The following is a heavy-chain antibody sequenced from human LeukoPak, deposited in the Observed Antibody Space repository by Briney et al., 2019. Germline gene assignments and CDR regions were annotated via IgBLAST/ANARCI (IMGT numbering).Heavy chain of an antibody. Sequence: GGSLRLSCSASGFTFSSFWMGWVRQAPGKGLEWVASIRWDDERHHVDSVTGRFSVSRDNAKNSLYLQMNSLRAEDTAVYFCSRVTTNGYFEYWGQGALVTVSS. J-gene: IGHJ4*02. D-gene: IGHD1-1*01. V-gene: IGHV3-7*04. CDR3: SRVTTNGYFEY. CDR2: IRWDDER. CDR1: GFTFSSFW.